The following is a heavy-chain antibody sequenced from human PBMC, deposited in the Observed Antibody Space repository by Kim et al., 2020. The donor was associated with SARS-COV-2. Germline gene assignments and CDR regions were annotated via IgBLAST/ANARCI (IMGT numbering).Heavy chain of an antibody. Sequence: KFQERVTITRDMSTSTAYMELSSLRSEDTAVYYCAAFRPNFPMKADAFDIWGQGTMVTVSS. D-gene: IGHD3-22*01. CDR3: AAFRPNFPMKADAFDI. J-gene: IGHJ3*02. V-gene: IGHV1-58*01.